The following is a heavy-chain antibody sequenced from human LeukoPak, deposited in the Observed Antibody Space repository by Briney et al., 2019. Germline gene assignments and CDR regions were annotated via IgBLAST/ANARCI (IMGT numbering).Heavy chain of an antibody. V-gene: IGHV5-51*01. J-gene: IGHJ6*03. CDR2: IYPGDSDT. D-gene: IGHD2-21*01. CDR3: ARLLGDRYYYYYMDV. Sequence: GESLKISCKGSGYSFTSYWIGWVRQMPGKGLEWMGIIYPGDSDTRYSPSFQGQVTISADKSISTAYLQWSSLKASDTAMYYCARLLGDRYYYYYMDVWGKGTTVTVSS. CDR1: GYSFTSYW.